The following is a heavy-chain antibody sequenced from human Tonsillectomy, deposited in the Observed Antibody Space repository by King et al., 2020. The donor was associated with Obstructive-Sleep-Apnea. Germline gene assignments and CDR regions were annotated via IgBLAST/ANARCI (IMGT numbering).Heavy chain of an antibody. CDR2: ISSTGTFI. V-gene: IGHV3-11*06. D-gene: IGHD6-19*01. Sequence: VQLVESGVGVVKPGGSLRLSCAASGFTFTDYDYYMSWIPQAPVYGLEWGADISSTGTFIKYGDLLKGRLNISRDNAANSVYLQMNSLRADDTALYFCARESGDWLVDSWGQGTLVIVSS. CDR1: GFTFTDYDYY. CDR3: ARESGDWLVDS. J-gene: IGHJ4*02.